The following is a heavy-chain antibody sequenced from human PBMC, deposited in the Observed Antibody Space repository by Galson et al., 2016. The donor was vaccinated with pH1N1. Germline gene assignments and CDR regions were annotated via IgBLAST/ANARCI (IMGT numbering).Heavy chain of an antibody. J-gene: IGHJ3*01. V-gene: IGHV2-5*02. CDR2: IYWDDDK. CDR1: GFSVSSSGMG. D-gene: IGHD3-16*01. CDR3: THREVMITNAFDV. Sequence: PALVKPTQTLTLTCTFSGFSVSSSGMGVGWIRQPPRKALEWLALIYWDDDKRYSPTLKSRLTITKDTSKNQVVLTMTNMDPVDTATYYCTHREVMITNAFDVWGPGTMVTVSS.